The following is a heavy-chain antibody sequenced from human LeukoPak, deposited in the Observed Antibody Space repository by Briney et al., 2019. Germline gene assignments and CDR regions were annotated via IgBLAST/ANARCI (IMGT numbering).Heavy chain of an antibody. D-gene: IGHD3-22*01. J-gene: IGHJ4*02. CDR2: INSDGSTT. CDR1: GFTFSSHW. Sequence: PGGSLRLSCAASGFTFSSHWMHWVRQAPGKGLVWVSRINSDGSTTSYAHSVKGRFTISRDNAKNTLYLQMNSLRAEDTAVYYCARVMYYYHSSGSIAVYYFDYWGQGTLVTVSS. V-gene: IGHV3-74*01. CDR3: ARVMYYYHSSGSIAVYYFDY.